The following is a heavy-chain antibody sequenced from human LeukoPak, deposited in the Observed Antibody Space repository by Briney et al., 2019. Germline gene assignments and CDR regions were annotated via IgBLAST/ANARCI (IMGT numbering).Heavy chain of an antibody. CDR1: GFTFSSYW. V-gene: IGHV3-7*01. CDR3: ARRAGAIAADWMDV. J-gene: IGHJ6*04. Sequence: GGALRLSCAASGFTFSSYWMTWVRQAPGKGLEGVANINQDGSEKYYVDSVKGRFSISRDNAKNSLYVQMNSLRAEDTSVYYCARRAGAIAADWMDVWSKGTTATVYS. D-gene: IGHD6-13*01. CDR2: INQDGSEK.